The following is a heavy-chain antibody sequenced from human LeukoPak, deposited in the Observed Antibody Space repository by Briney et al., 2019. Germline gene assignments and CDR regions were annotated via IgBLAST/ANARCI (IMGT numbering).Heavy chain of an antibody. CDR1: GFTFSRNW. Sequence: PGGSLRLSCAASGFTFSRNWMSWVRQAPGKGLEWVSYISRSSSSIYYADSVRGQFTISRDDAKNSLYLQMNSLRAEDTAVYYCARDRDYSFDFWGQGTLVTVSS. V-gene: IGHV3-48*04. CDR2: ISRSSSSI. CDR3: ARDRDYSFDF. J-gene: IGHJ4*02. D-gene: IGHD4-11*01.